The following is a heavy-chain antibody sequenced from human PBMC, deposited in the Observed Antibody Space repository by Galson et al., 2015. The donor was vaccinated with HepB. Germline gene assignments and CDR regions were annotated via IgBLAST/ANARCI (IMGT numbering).Heavy chain of an antibody. CDR2: INSDGSST. CDR3: ARRGYSSSWYLYGGDYYYYGMDV. D-gene: IGHD6-13*01. J-gene: IGHJ6*02. CDR1: GFTFSSYW. Sequence: SLRLSCAASGFTFSSYWMHWVRQAPGKGLVWVSRINSDGSSTSYADSVKGRFTISRDNAKNTLYLQMNSLRAEDTAVYYCARRGYSSSWYLYGGDYYYYGMDVWGQGTTVTVSS. V-gene: IGHV3-74*01.